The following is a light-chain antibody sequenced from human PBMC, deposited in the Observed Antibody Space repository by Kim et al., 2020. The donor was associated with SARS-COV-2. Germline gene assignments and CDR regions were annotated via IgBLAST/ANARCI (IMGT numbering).Light chain of an antibody. CDR1: KMGDNY. J-gene: IGLJ3*02. CDR2: QDR. V-gene: IGLV3-1*01. Sequence: VSQEQTATITCSGDKMGDNYACGIQQKPGQSPVLVIYQDRKRPSGIPERFSDANTGNTATLTFSGSQAMDGADYYCQALDSGTGVFGGGAKLTVL. CDR3: QALDSGTGV.